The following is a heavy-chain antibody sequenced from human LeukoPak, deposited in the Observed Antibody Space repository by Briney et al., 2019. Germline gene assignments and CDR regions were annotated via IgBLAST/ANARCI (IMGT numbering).Heavy chain of an antibody. CDR3: AKDYYGSGSYLGFDY. V-gene: IGHV3-9*01. J-gene: IGHJ4*02. D-gene: IGHD3-10*01. CDR1: GFTFDDYA. CDR2: ISWNSGRI. Sequence: GGSLRLSCAASGFTFDDYAMHWVRQAPGKGLEWVSGISWNSGRIGYADSVKGRFTISRDNAKNSLYLQMNSLRAEDTALYYCAKDYYGSGSYLGFDYWGQGTLVTVSS.